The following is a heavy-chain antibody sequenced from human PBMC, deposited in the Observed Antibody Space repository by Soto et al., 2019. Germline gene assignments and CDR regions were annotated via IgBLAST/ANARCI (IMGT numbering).Heavy chain of an antibody. Sequence: SETLSLTCTVSGGSISSSSYYWGWIRQPPGKGLEWIGSIYYSGSTYYNPSLKSRVTISVDTSKNQFSLKLSSVTAANTVGYYCASRSTVYYDSSVSVKIYWGKGTTVTAS. V-gene: IGHV4-39*01. CDR3: ASRSTVYYDSSVSVKIY. CDR2: IYYSGST. CDR1: GGSISSSSYY. D-gene: IGHD3-22*01. J-gene: IGHJ6*03.